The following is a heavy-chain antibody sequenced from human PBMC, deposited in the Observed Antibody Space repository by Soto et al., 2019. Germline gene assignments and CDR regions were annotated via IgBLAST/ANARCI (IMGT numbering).Heavy chain of an antibody. CDR1: GFTFASYV. J-gene: IGHJ4*02. CDR3: ANAEHPRRSIGFDY. CDR2: ISATGGST. V-gene: IGHV3-23*01. Sequence: VGSLRLSCAGSGFTFASYVMTWFRQAPGKGLEWVSSISATGGSTYYAGSVKGRFTISRDNSKNTLYLQMNSLRAEDTAIYYCANAEHPRRSIGFDYWGQGTLVTVSS. D-gene: IGHD3-16*02.